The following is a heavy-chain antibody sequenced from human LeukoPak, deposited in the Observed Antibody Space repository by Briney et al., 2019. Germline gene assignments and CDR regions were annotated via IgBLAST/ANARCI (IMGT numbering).Heavy chain of an antibody. Sequence: GASVKVSCKASGYTFTFYGISWVRQAPGQGLEWMGWIGAYSGNTIYAQKLQDRLNMTTDTSTSTAYLELRSLRSDDTAVYYCARAGADEWELQRLDYWGQGTLVTVSS. CDR1: GYTFTFYG. V-gene: IGHV1-18*01. CDR2: IGAYSGNT. D-gene: IGHD1-26*01. CDR3: ARAGADEWELQRLDY. J-gene: IGHJ4*02.